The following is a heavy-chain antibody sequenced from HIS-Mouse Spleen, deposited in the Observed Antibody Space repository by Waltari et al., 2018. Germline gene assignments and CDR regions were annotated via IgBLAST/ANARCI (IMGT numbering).Heavy chain of an antibody. CDR3: AREIPYSSSWYDWYFDL. D-gene: IGHD6-13*01. CDR1: CGSISSSSYY. CDR2: IYYSGGT. Sequence: QLQLQESGPGLVKPSEPLSLTCPVSCGSISSSSYYWGGIRQPPGKGLGWIGSIYYSGGTHYDPSLKSRVTISGDTSKNQCSLKRSCVTAADTAVYYCAREIPYSSSWYDWYFDLWGRGTLVTVSS. V-gene: IGHV4-39*07. J-gene: IGHJ2*01.